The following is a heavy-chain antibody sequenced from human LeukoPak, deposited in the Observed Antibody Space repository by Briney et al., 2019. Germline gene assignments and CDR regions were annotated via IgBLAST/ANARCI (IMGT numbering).Heavy chain of an antibody. Sequence: PSQTLSLTCSVSGGSVSSGGYYWSWIRQHPGKGLEWIGYIYYSGSTYYNPSLKSRVTISVDTSKNQFSLKLSSVTAADTAVYYCARLSWLRNAFDIWGQGTMVTVSS. CDR3: ARLSWLRNAFDI. CDR1: GGSVSSGGYY. CDR2: IYYSGST. D-gene: IGHD3-16*02. V-gene: IGHV4-30-4*08. J-gene: IGHJ3*02.